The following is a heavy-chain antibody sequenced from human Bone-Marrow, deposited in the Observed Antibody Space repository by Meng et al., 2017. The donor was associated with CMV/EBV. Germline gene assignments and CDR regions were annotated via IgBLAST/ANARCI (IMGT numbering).Heavy chain of an antibody. CDR1: GYTFTGYY. J-gene: IGHJ5*02. CDR2: INPNSGGT. Sequence: ASVKVSCKASGYTFTGYYMHWVRQAPGQGLEWMGWINPNSGGTNYAQKFQGRVTMTRDTSISTAYMELSRLRSDDTAVYYCARVAEPQKSASYDFWSGYWYDPWDQGTLVTVSS. CDR3: ARVAEPQKSASYDFWSGYWYDP. D-gene: IGHD3-3*01. V-gene: IGHV1-2*02.